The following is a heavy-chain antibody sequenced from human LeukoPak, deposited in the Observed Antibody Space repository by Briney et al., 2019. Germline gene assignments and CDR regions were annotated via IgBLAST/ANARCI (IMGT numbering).Heavy chain of an antibody. V-gene: IGHV4-38-2*02. D-gene: IGHD1-26*01. Sequence: SETLSLTCAVSGYSISSGYYWGWIRQPPGKGLEWIGSIYHSGSTYYNPSLKSRVTISVDTSKNQLSLKLSSVTAADTAVYYCARDHSGSYGWFDPWGQGTLVTVSS. CDR2: IYHSGST. J-gene: IGHJ5*02. CDR1: GYSISSGYY. CDR3: ARDHSGSYGWFDP.